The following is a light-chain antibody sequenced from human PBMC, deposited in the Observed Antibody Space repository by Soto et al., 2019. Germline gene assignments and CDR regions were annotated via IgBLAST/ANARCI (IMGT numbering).Light chain of an antibody. J-gene: IGKJ1*01. V-gene: IGKV1-8*01. CDR2: AAS. Sequence: AIRMTQSPSSFSASTGDRVTITCRASQGISSYLAWYQQKPGKAPKLLIYAASTLHSGVPSRFSGSGSGTDFTLTISCLQSEDFATYYCQQYYSYTRTFGQGTKVEIK. CDR3: QQYYSYTRT. CDR1: QGISSY.